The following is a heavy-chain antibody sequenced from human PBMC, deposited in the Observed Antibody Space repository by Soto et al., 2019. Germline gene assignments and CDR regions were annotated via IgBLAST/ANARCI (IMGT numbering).Heavy chain of an antibody. J-gene: IGHJ6*02. CDR3: ARNNRGYRYGPPYYYYGMDV. D-gene: IGHD5-18*01. V-gene: IGHV1-46*01. CDR2: INPSGGST. Sequence: ASVKVSCKASGYTFTSYYMHWVRQAPGQGLEWMGIINPSGGSTSYAQKFQGRVTMTRDTSTSTVYMELSSLRSEDTAVYYCARNNRGYRYGPPYYYYGMDVWGQGTTVTVSS. CDR1: GYTFTSYY.